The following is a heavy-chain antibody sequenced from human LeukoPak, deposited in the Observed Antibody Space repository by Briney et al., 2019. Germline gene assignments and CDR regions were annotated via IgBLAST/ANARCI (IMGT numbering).Heavy chain of an antibody. CDR1: GGSISSGGYY. CDR3: ARLRRYSSSWYPYYFDY. V-gene: IGHV4-61*02. D-gene: IGHD6-13*01. J-gene: IGHJ4*02. CDR2: IYTSGST. Sequence: PSQTLSLTCTVSGGSISSGGYYWSWIRQPAGKGLEWTGRIYTSGSTNYNPSLKSRVTISVDTSKNQFSLKLSSVTAADTAVYYCARLRRYSSSWYPYYFDYWGQGTLVTVSS.